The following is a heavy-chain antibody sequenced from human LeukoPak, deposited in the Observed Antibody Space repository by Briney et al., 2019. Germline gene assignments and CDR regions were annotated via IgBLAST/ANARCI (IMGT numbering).Heavy chain of an antibody. CDR1: GFTFSGYG. J-gene: IGHJ5*02. V-gene: IGHV3-33*01. D-gene: IGHD3-9*01. Sequence: GGSLRLSCAASGFTFSGYGMHWVRQAPGKGLEWVAVIWYDGSNKYYADSVKGRFTISRDNSKNTLYLQMNSLRAEDTAVYYCARDPRILTGYYKGGWFDPWGQGTLVTVSS. CDR2: IWYDGSNK. CDR3: ARDPRILTGYYKGGWFDP.